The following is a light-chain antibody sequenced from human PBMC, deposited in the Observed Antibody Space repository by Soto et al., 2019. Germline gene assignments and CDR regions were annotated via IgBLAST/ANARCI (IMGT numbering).Light chain of an antibody. J-gene: IGLJ3*02. V-gene: IGLV2-14*03. CDR3: SSYTTSNTVL. Sequence: QSALTQPASVSGSPGQSITIPCTGTSSDFGDYHYVSWYQQHPGKAPRLLIYDVSYRPSGVSNRFAGSKSGDTASLTISGLQQEDEADYYCSSYTTSNTVLFGGGTKLTVL. CDR1: SSDFGDYHY. CDR2: DVS.